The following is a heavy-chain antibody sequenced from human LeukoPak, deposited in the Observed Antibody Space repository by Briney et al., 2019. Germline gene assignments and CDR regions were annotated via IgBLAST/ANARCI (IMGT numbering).Heavy chain of an antibody. V-gene: IGHV3-48*03. J-gene: IGHJ4*02. CDR2: ISSSRSTI. CDR3: ASSLRWLTLDY. Sequence: GGSLRLSCAASGFTFSSYEMNWVRQAPGKGLEWVSYISSSRSTIYYADSVKGRFTISRDNAKNSLYLQMNSLRAEDTAVYYCASSLRWLTLDYWGQGTLVTVSS. D-gene: IGHD4-23*01. CDR1: GFTFSSYE.